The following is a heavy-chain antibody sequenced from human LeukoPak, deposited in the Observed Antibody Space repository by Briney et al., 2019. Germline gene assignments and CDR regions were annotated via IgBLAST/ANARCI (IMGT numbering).Heavy chain of an antibody. Sequence: PGGSLRLSCVASGFTFTDYFMSWVRQAPGKGLEWVASIKHNGGEKYYVDSVKGRLTISRDNAKNSLYLEMSSLRVEDTAVYYCARDRGWRSSGYYLYHFDYWGQGTLVTFA. J-gene: IGHJ4*02. CDR3: ARDRGWRSSGYYLYHFDY. CDR1: GFTFTDYF. V-gene: IGHV3-7*01. CDR2: IKHNGGEK. D-gene: IGHD3-22*01.